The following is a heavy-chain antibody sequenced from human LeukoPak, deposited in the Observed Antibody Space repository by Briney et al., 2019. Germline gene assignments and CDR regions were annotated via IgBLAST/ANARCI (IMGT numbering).Heavy chain of an antibody. CDR1: GFTFTNAW. Sequence: GGSLRLSCVASGFTFTNAWMSWVRQAPGKGLEWVARNRSKAYGGTPEYAAPVQGRFTISRDDSRATLYLQMNSLKTEDTAVYYCTTDLGGYFTGGSCYTGLYNCFDPWGQGTLVTVSS. CDR3: TTDLGGYFTGGSCYTGLYNCFDP. J-gene: IGHJ5*02. V-gene: IGHV3-15*01. D-gene: IGHD2-15*01. CDR2: NRSKAYGGTP.